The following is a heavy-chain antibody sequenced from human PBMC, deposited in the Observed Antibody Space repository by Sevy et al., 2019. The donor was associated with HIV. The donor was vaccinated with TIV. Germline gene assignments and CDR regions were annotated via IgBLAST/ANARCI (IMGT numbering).Heavy chain of an antibody. J-gene: IGHJ4*02. Sequence: ASVKDSCKVSGYTLTELSMHWVRQAPGKGLEWMGRFDPEDGETIYAQKFQGRVTMTEDPSTDTAYMELSSLRSEDTAVYYCGTTREYYSDSSGYIDYWGQGTLVTVSS. CDR1: GYTLTELS. D-gene: IGHD3-22*01. CDR2: FDPEDGET. V-gene: IGHV1-24*01. CDR3: GTTREYYSDSSGYIDY.